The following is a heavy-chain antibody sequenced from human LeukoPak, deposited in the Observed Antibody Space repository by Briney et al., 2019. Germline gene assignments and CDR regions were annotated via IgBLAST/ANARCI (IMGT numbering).Heavy chain of an antibody. CDR1: GYTFPDYG. CDR3: AREGPYRDFQY. Sequence: ASVKVSCKASGYTFPDYGISWVRQAPGQGPEWMGWVSPYNDNTKCAQKFQDRVTLTTDTSTSTAYMELRSLRSDDTAVYFCAREGPYRDFQYWGHGSLVTVSS. CDR2: VSPYNDNT. D-gene: IGHD4-11*01. V-gene: IGHV1-18*01. J-gene: IGHJ4*01.